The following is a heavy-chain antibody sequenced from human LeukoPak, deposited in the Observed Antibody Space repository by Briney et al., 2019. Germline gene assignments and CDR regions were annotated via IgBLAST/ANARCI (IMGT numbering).Heavy chain of an antibody. Sequence: GGSLRLSCAASGFTFSSYSMNWVRQAPGKGLEWVSSISSSGSYIYYADSVKGRFTISRDNAKNLLYLQMNSLRAEDTAVYYCARDAAVRGAYPPGYWGQGTLVTVSS. J-gene: IGHJ4*02. CDR2: ISSSGSYI. V-gene: IGHV3-21*01. CDR1: GFTFSSYS. D-gene: IGHD3-10*01. CDR3: ARDAAVRGAYPPGY.